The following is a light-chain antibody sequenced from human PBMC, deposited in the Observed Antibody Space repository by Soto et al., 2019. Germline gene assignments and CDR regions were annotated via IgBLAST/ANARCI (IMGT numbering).Light chain of an antibody. CDR1: QTIRTS. V-gene: IGKV1-39*01. CDR2: CAS. J-gene: IGKJ1*01. CDR3: QQSYTTPRT. Sequence: QMTQSPSSLSASVGARVTITCRASQTIRTSLNWYQQKPGKAPKLLIYCASTLQSGVPSRFSGTGSATDFTLTISSLQPEDFAIYYCQQSYTTPRTFGQGTKVEV.